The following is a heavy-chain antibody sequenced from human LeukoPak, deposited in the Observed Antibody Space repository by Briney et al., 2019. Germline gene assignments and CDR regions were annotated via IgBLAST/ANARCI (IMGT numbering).Heavy chain of an antibody. J-gene: IGHJ4*02. Sequence: SETLSLTCTVSGGSISSYYWSWTRQPPGKGLEWIGYIYYSGSTNYNPSLKSRVTISVDTSKNQFSLKLSSVTAADTAVYYCAAAGGLTYWGQGTLVTVSS. D-gene: IGHD2-15*01. CDR1: GGSISSYY. V-gene: IGHV4-59*01. CDR3: AAAGGLTY. CDR2: IYYSGST.